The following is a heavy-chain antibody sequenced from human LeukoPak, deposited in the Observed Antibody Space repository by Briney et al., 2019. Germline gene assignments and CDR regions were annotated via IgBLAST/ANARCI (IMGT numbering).Heavy chain of an antibody. V-gene: IGHV4-4*07. CDR3: ARVNSSGSFHDY. Sequence: PSETLSLTCTGSGGSISNYHWSWIRQPAGKGLEWIGRISTSGSTNYNPSLTSRVTISVDKSKNQFSLNLNSVTAADTAVYFCARVNSSGSFHDYWGQGARVSVST. D-gene: IGHD3-22*01. CDR1: GGSISNYH. J-gene: IGHJ4*02. CDR2: ISTSGST.